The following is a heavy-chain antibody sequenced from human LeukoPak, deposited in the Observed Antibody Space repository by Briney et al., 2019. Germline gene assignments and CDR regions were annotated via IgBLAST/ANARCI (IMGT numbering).Heavy chain of an antibody. V-gene: IGHV4-59*01. CDR1: GGSISSYY. D-gene: IGHD6-19*01. CDR3: ARVSRSSGWYHFDY. J-gene: IGHJ4*02. Sequence: PSETLSLTCTVSGGSISSYYWSWIRQPPGKGLEWIGYIYYSGSTNYNPSLKSRVTISVDTSKNQFSLKLSSVTAADTAVYYCARVSRSSGWYHFDYWGQGTLVTVSS. CDR2: IYYSGST.